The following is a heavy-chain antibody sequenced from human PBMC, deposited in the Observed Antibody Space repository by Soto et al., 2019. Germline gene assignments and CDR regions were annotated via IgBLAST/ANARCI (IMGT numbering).Heavy chain of an antibody. J-gene: IGHJ6*02. Sequence: PGGSLRLSCAASGFTFSSYGMSWVRQGPRKGLEWVSTISSSGGSTSYADSVKGRFTISRDNSKNTLYLQMNSLRAEDTAVYYCAKDAYYYGSGSYSHYYGMDVWGQGTTVTV. D-gene: IGHD3-10*01. CDR2: ISSSGGST. CDR1: GFTFSSYG. CDR3: AKDAYYYGSGSYSHYYGMDV. V-gene: IGHV3-23*01.